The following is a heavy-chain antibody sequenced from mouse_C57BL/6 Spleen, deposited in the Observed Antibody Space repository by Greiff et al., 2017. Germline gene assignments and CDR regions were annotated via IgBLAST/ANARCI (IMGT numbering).Heavy chain of an antibody. Sequence: VQLQQSGAELVKPGASVKLSCTASGFTFTSYWMHWVQQRPAQGLEWIGTIRPDGGGTDYTASFQGRATLTVDTSSNKAYLHLSRLTSEDSAVYYYSRLRDDVGTFAYWGQGTLVTVSA. V-gene: IGHV1-64*01. J-gene: IGHJ3*01. CDR3: SRLRDDVGTFAY. D-gene: IGHD2-3*01. CDR2: IRPDGGGT. CDR1: GFTFTSYW.